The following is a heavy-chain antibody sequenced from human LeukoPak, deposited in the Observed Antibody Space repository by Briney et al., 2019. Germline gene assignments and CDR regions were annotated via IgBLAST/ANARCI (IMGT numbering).Heavy chain of an antibody. CDR2: ISSSSSYI. Sequence: GGSLRLSCAASGFTFSSYSMNWVRQAPGKGLEWVSSISSSSSYIYYADSVKGRFTISRDNAKNSPYLQMNSLRAEDTAVYYCARDTAMVPILDYWGQGTLVTVSS. CDR1: GFTFSSYS. D-gene: IGHD5-18*01. CDR3: ARDTAMVPILDY. V-gene: IGHV3-21*01. J-gene: IGHJ4*02.